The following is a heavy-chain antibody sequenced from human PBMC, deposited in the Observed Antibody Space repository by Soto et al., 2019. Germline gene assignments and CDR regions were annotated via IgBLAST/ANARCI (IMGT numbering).Heavy chain of an antibody. Sequence: GGSLRLSCAASGFTFSSYLMSWVRQAPGKGLEWVANIKQDGSEKYYVDSVKGRFTISRDNAKNSLYLQMNSLRAEDTAVYYCARVLRYFDTPYGMDVWGQGTTVTVSS. J-gene: IGHJ6*02. D-gene: IGHD3-9*01. CDR2: IKQDGSEK. V-gene: IGHV3-7*01. CDR3: ARVLRYFDTPYGMDV. CDR1: GFTFSSYL.